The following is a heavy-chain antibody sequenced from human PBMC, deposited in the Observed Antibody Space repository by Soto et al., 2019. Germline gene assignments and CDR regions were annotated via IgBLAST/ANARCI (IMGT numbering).Heavy chain of an antibody. CDR2: IIPIFGTA. Sequence: SVKVSCKASGGTFSSYAISWVRQAPGQGLEWMGGIIPIFGTANYAQKFQGRVTITADESTSTAYMELSSLRSEDTAVYYCAREMATNTVDAFDPWGQGTMVTVSS. J-gene: IGHJ3*01. V-gene: IGHV1-69*13. CDR1: GGTFSSYA. D-gene: IGHD5-12*01. CDR3: AREMATNTVDAFDP.